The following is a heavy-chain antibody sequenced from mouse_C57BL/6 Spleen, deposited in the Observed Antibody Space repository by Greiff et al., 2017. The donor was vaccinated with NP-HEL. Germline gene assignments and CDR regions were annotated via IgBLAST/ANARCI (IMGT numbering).Heavy chain of an antibody. CDR3: ARFNDGYYPYAMDY. Sequence: QVQLQQPGAELVRPGSSVKLSCKASGYTFTSYWMHWVKQRPIQGLEWIGNIDPSDSETHYNQKFKDKATLTVDKSSSTAYMQLSSLTSEDSAVYYCARFNDGYYPYAMDYWGQGTSVTVSS. CDR2: IDPSDSET. J-gene: IGHJ4*01. CDR1: GYTFTSYW. D-gene: IGHD2-3*01. V-gene: IGHV1-52*01.